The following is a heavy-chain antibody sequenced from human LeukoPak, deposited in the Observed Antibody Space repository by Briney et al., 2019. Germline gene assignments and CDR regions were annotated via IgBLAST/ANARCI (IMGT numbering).Heavy chain of an antibody. Sequence: SETLSLTCTVSGGSISSGSYYWSWIRQPAGKGLEWIGRIYTSGSTNYNPSLKSRVTISVDTSKNRFSLKLSSVTAADTAVYYCARGRIAVAQDYWGQGTLVTVSS. J-gene: IGHJ4*02. CDR3: ARGRIAVAQDY. V-gene: IGHV4-61*02. CDR1: GGSISSGSYY. CDR2: IYTSGST. D-gene: IGHD6-19*01.